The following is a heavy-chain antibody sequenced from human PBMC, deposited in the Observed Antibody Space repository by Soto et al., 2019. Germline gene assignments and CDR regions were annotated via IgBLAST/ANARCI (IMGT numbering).Heavy chain of an antibody. V-gene: IGHV4-34*01. D-gene: IGHD2-15*01. J-gene: IGHJ4*02. Sequence: QVQLQQWGAGLLKPSETLSLTCAVYGGSFSGYYWSWIRQPPGKGLEWIGEINHSGSTNYNPSLKSRVTISVDTSKNQFSLKLSSVTAADTAVYYCAAAVVVAATPLDYFDYWGQGTLVTVSS. CDR2: INHSGST. CDR1: GGSFSGYY. CDR3: AAAVVVAATPLDYFDY.